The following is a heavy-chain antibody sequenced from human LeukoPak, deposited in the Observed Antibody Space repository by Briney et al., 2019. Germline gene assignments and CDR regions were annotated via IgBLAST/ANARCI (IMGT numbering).Heavy chain of an antibody. CDR1: GGSISSSSYY. CDR3: ASSGGTTVAHDY. D-gene: IGHD4-23*01. J-gene: IGHJ4*02. V-gene: IGHV4-39*07. Sequence: PSETLSLTCTVSGGSISSSSYYWGWIRQPPGKGLEWIGSIYYSGSTYYNPSLKSRVTISVDTSKNQFSLKLSSVTAADTAVYYCASSGGTTVAHDYWGQGTLVTVSS. CDR2: IYYSGST.